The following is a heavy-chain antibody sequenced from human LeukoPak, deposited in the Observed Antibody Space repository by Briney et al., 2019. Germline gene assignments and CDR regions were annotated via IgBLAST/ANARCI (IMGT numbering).Heavy chain of an antibody. D-gene: IGHD1-26*01. V-gene: IGHV3-23*01. CDR2: ISGSAGST. J-gene: IGHJ4*02. CDR3: AKTSGGSYSYDY. Sequence: GGSLRLSCAASGFTVITNDMTWVRQAPGKGLEWVSAISGSAGSTYYADSVKGRFTISRDNSKNTLYLQMNSLRAEDTAVYYCAKTSGGSYSYDYWGQGTLVTVSS. CDR1: GFTVITND.